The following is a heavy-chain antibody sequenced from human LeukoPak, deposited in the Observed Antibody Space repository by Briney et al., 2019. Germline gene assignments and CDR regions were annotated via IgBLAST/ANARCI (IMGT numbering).Heavy chain of an antibody. J-gene: IGHJ3*02. Sequence: SETLSLTCAVYGGSFSGYYWSWIRQPPGKGLEWIGEINHSGSTNYNPSLKSRVTISVDTSKNQFSLKLSSVTAADTAVYYCARDPVQLWLLYAFDIWGQGTMVTVSS. CDR3: ARDPVQLWLLYAFDI. CDR1: GGSFSGYY. D-gene: IGHD5-18*01. CDR2: INHSGST. V-gene: IGHV4-34*01.